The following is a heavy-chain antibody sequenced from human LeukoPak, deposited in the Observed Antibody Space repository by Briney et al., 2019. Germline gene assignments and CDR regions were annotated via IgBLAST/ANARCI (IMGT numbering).Heavy chain of an antibody. Sequence: SETLSLTCAVYGGSFSSYYWSWIRQPPGKGLEWIGYIYYSGSTNYNPPLKSRVTISVDTSKNQFSLKLSSVTAADTAVYYCARVGAPSAYYYYYYMDVWGKGTTVTISS. D-gene: IGHD1-26*01. CDR3: ARVGAPSAYYYYYYMDV. CDR2: IYYSGST. J-gene: IGHJ6*03. V-gene: IGHV4-59*01. CDR1: GGSFSSYY.